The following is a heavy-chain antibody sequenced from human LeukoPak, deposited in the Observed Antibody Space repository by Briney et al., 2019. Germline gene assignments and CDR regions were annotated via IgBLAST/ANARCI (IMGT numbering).Heavy chain of an antibody. Sequence: GGSLRLSCAASGFTFSSYAMSWVRQAPGKGLEWVSAISGSGGSTFYADSVKGRFTISRDNSKNTLYLQMSSLRAEDTAVYYCAKDPYSSSSEDPDYWGQGTLVTVSS. CDR3: AKDPYSSSSEDPDY. CDR2: ISGSGGST. D-gene: IGHD6-6*01. J-gene: IGHJ4*02. CDR1: GFTFSSYA. V-gene: IGHV3-23*01.